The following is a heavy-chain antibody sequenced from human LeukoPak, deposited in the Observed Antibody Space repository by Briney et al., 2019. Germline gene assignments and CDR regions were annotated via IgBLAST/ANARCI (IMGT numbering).Heavy chain of an antibody. CDR3: ARVPPAYYDSSGYYNWFDP. V-gene: IGHV1-18*01. J-gene: IGHJ5*02. D-gene: IGHD3-22*01. Sequence: ASVKVSCKASGYTFTSYGISWVRQAPGQGLEWMGWISAYNGNTNYAQKLQGRVTITRDTSASTAYMELSSLRSEDTAVYYCARVPPAYYDSSGYYNWFDPWGQGTLVTVSS. CDR1: GYTFTSYG. CDR2: ISAYNGNT.